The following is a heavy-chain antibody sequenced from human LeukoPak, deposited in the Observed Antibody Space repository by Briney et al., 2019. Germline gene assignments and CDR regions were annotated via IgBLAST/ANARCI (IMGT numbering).Heavy chain of an antibody. J-gene: IGHJ4*02. CDR3: ARGLYHYGSGTYSDY. Sequence: ASVKVSCKASGYGFISYAISWVRQAPGQGLEWMGWISAHNGHIKYAQKFQGRVNMTTDTSTSTAYLELTSLRSDDTAVFYCARGLYHYGSGTYSDYWGQGTLVTVSS. CDR2: ISAHNGHI. V-gene: IGHV1-18*01. D-gene: IGHD3-10*01. CDR1: GYGFISYA.